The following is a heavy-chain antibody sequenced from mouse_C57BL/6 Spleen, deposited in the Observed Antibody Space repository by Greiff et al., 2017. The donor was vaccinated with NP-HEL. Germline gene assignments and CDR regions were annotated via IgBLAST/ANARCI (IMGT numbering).Heavy chain of an antibody. V-gene: IGHV1-52*01. CDR1: GYTFTSYW. Sequence: QVQLQQPGAELVRPGSSVKLSCKASGYTFTSYWMHWVKQRPIQGLEWIGNIDPSDSETHYNQKFKDKATLTVDKSSSTAYMQLSSLTSEDSAVYYCARRAFYYGYVYAMDYWGQGTSVTVPS. CDR2: IDPSDSET. CDR3: ARRAFYYGYVYAMDY. D-gene: IGHD2-2*01. J-gene: IGHJ4*01.